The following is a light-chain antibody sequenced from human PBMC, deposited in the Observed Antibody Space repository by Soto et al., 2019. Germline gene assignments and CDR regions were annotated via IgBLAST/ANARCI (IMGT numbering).Light chain of an antibody. CDR2: GAS. CDR1: QSVSSSY. J-gene: IGKJ4*01. Sequence: EIVLTQSPGTLSLSPGERATLSCRASQSVSSSYLAWYQQKPGQAPRLLIYGASNRATGIPDRFSGSGSGTDFPLPISRMEPEDFAVYYCQQYGGSPPLTFGGGTKVEIK. CDR3: QQYGGSPPLT. V-gene: IGKV3-20*01.